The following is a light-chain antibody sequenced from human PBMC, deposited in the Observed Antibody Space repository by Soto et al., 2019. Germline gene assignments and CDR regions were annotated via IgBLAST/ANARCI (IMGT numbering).Light chain of an antibody. Sequence: DIQMTQFPSTLSASVGDRVTITCRASQSLNNWLAWYQQKPGNAPKLLIYKASNLESGVPSRFSGSGSGTEFTLTISSLQPDDLATYYCQQYNSYSCTFGQGTKVEIK. J-gene: IGKJ1*01. CDR2: KAS. V-gene: IGKV1-5*03. CDR1: QSLNNW. CDR3: QQYNSYSCT.